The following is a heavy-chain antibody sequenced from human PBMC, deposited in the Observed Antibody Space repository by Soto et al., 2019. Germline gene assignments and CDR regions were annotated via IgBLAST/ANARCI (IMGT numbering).Heavy chain of an antibody. V-gene: IGHV3-48*01. Sequence: HPGGSLRLSCAASGFTFSSYSMNWVRQAPGKGLEWVSYISSSSSTIYYADSVKGRFTISRDNAKNSLYLQMNSLRAEDTAVYYCARDRMGYYYYYMDVWGKGTTVTVSS. CDR2: ISSSSSTI. CDR1: GFTFSSYS. J-gene: IGHJ6*03. CDR3: ARDRMGYYYYYMDV.